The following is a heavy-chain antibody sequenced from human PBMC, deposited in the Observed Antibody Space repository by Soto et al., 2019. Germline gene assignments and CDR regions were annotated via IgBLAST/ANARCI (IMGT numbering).Heavy chain of an antibody. CDR1: GFSLSTSGVG. J-gene: IGHJ6*02. CDR3: PHRRVGLYGMGV. CDR2: IYWDDDK. Sequence: QITLKESGPTLVKPTQTLTLTCTFSGFSLSTSGVGVGWIRQPPGKALEWLALIYWDDDKRYSPSLKSRLTSTQPTCVYHRVLTMTTMDPADTATYYCPHRRVGLYGMGVWAHGTTLTVSS. D-gene: IGHD1-26*01. V-gene: IGHV2-5*02.